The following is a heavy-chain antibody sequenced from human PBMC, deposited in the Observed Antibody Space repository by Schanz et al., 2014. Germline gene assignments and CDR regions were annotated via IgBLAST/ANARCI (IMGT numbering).Heavy chain of an antibody. J-gene: IGHJ4*02. V-gene: IGHV3-66*01. CDR2: IFTDGRT. Sequence: EVQLVESGGGLIQPGGSLRLSCAASGFIFGSSVMAWVRQAPGKGLEWVSIIFTDGRTYYADSVKGRFTISRDNSKNTVYIQMNSLRAEDTAVYYCARGGPAYYFDDWGQGTLXTVSS. CDR1: GFIFGSSV. CDR3: ARGGPAYYFDD.